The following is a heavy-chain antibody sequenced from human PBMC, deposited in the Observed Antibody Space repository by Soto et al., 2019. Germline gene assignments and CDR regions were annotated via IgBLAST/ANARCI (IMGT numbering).Heavy chain of an antibody. CDR2: ISSSSSYI. V-gene: IGHV3-21*03. J-gene: IGHJ6*02. CDR1: GFTFSSYS. CDR3: ATVLDDFWTGYAWDV. D-gene: IGHD3-3*01. Sequence: GGSLRLSCAASGFTFSSYSMNWVRQAPGKGLEWVSSISSSSSYIYYADSVKGRFTISRDNAKHSLYMQMNSRKTEETAVYYCATVLDDFWTGYAWDVWCQGATVTLSS.